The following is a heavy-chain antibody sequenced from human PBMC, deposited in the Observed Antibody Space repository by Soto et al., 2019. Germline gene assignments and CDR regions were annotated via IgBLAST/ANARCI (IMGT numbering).Heavy chain of an antibody. D-gene: IGHD3-10*02. CDR1: GGSISSGGYY. V-gene: IGHV4-31*03. J-gene: IGHJ6*02. CDR2: IYYSGST. Sequence: SETLSLTCTVSGGSISSGGYYWSWIRQHPGKGLEWIGYIYYSGSTYYNPSLKSRVTISVDTSKNQFSLKLSSVTAADTAVYYCASLMFEAGLSNYYYYGMDVWGQGTTVTVSS. CDR3: ASLMFEAGLSNYYYYGMDV.